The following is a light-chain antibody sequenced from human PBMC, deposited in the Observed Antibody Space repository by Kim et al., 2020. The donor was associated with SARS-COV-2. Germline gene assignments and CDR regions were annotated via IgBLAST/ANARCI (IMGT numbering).Light chain of an antibody. J-gene: IGLJ2*01. CDR3: QAWDRSTVV. Sequence: GEKYACWYQQKPGQSPILVMFQDNERPSGIPERFSGSNSGNTATLTISGAQAVDEADYYCQAWDRSTVVFGGGTQLTVL. V-gene: IGLV3-1*01. CDR2: QDN. CDR1: GEKY.